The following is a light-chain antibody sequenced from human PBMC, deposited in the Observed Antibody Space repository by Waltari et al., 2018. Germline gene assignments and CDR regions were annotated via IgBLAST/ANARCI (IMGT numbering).Light chain of an antibody. J-gene: IGKJ1*01. Sequence: DIQMTQSHSTLSASVGDRVTITCRASKSISSWLAWYQEKPGKAPKLLIYKESSLESGVPSRFSGSGSGTEFTITISSLQPDDFATYYCQQYNSYSRTFGQGTKVEIK. CDR3: QQYNSYSRT. V-gene: IGKV1-5*03. CDR2: KES. CDR1: KSISSW.